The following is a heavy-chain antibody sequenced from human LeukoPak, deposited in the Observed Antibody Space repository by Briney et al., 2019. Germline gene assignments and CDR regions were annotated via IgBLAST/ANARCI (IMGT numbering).Heavy chain of an antibody. Sequence: GGSLRLSCAASGFTVSSNYMSWVRQAPGKGLEWVSIIYSGSSAYYADSVKDRFTISRDNSKNTLYLQMNSLRAEDTAFYYCARGTDSSGWWYFDYWGQGTLVTVSS. CDR2: IYSGSSA. J-gene: IGHJ4*02. V-gene: IGHV3-66*01. CDR1: GFTVSSNY. CDR3: ARGTDSSGWWYFDY. D-gene: IGHD6-19*01.